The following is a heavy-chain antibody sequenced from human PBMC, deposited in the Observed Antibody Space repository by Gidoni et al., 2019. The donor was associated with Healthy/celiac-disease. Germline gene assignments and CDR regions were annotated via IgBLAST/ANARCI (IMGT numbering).Heavy chain of an antibody. D-gene: IGHD6-19*01. J-gene: IGHJ4*02. V-gene: IGHV3-33*01. CDR3: ARDYVAVAGTFDY. CDR1: GFTFSSYG. CDR2: IWYDGSNK. Sequence: QVQLLESGGGVVQPGRSLRLSCAASGFTFSSYGMHWVRQAPGKGLGWVAVIWYDGSNKYYADSVKGRFTISRDNSKNTLYLQMNSLRAEDTAVYYCARDYVAVAGTFDYWGQGTLVTVSS.